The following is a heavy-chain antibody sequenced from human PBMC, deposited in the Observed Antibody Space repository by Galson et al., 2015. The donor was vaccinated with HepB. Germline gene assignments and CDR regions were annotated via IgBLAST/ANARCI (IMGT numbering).Heavy chain of an antibody. CDR1: GFTFNNYW. CDR3: ARQPIMAGATGGFDY. CDR2: VKPDEGEK. D-gene: IGHD1-26*01. J-gene: IGHJ4*02. Sequence: LRLSCAASGFTFNNYWMSWVRQAPGKGLEWVANVKPDEGEKYYVDSVKGRFTISRDNAKNSLYLQMNSLRVEDTAVYYCARQPIMAGATGGFDYWGQGTLVTVSS. V-gene: IGHV3-7*01.